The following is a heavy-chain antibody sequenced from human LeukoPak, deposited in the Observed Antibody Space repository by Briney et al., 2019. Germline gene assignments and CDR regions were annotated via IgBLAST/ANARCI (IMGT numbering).Heavy chain of an antibody. Sequence: ASVKVSCKASGYTFTSYDINWLRQASGQGLEWMGWMNPNSGNTGYAQKFQGRFTMTWDSSITTAYMELSSLRSEDTAVYYCAREYRHQPDWGQGTLVTVSS. J-gene: IGHJ4*02. V-gene: IGHV1-8*01. CDR3: AREYRHQPD. CDR1: GYTFTSYD. CDR2: MNPNSGNT. D-gene: IGHD5-12*01.